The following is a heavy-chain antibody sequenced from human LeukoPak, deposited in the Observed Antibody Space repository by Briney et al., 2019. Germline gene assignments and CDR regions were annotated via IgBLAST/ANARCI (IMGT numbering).Heavy chain of an antibody. V-gene: IGHV3-23*01. Sequence: PGGSLRLSCAASGFTFSTYAMSWVRQAPGKGLEWVSAITPTAGNTYYADSVKGRFTISSDTSKNTQFLQMNSLRAEDTAVYYCLGYCSGGSCYSGGYWGQGTLVTVSS. J-gene: IGHJ4*02. CDR2: ITPTAGNT. D-gene: IGHD2-15*01. CDR3: LGYCSGGSCYSGGY. CDR1: GFTFSTYA.